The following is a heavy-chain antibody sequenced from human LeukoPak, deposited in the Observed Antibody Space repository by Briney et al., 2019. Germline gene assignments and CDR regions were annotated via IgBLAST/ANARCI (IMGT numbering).Heavy chain of an antibody. CDR2: TTSSSSYI. J-gene: IGHJ6*04. V-gene: IGHV3-21*01. CDR1: GFTFSSYN. Sequence: GGSLRLSCAASGFTFSSYNMNWVRQAPGKGLEWVSSTTSSSSYIYYADSVKGRFTISRDNSKNTLYLQMNSLRAEDTAVYYCAELGITMIGGVWGKGTTVTISS. CDR3: AELGITMIGGV. D-gene: IGHD3-10*02.